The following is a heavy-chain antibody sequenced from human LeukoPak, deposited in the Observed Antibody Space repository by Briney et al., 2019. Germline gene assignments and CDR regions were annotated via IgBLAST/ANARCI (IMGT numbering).Heavy chain of an antibody. J-gene: IGHJ5*02. Sequence: PSETLSLTCTVSGGSISSSSYYWGWIRQPPGKGLEWIGSIYYSGSTHYNPSLKSRVTISVDRSKNQFSLKLSSVTAADTAVYYCASDYYDSSGGSVWFDPWGQGTLVTVSS. CDR1: GGSISSSSYY. CDR2: IYYSGST. D-gene: IGHD3-22*01. CDR3: ASDYYDSSGGSVWFDP. V-gene: IGHV4-39*07.